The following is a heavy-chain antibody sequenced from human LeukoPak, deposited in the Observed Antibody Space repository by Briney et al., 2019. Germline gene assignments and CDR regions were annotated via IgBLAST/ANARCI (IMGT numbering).Heavy chain of an antibody. CDR1: GFAFDTYS. V-gene: IGHV3-21*01. D-gene: IGHD2-2*01. J-gene: IGHJ5*02. Sequence: PGGSLSLSCAASGFAFDTYSMTWVRQAPGKGLEWVSSISSWSSFIYSADSVTGRFTISRDNAKNSLYLQMNSLRAEDTAVYYCARAGSTNSWFDPWGQGTLVIVSS. CDR2: ISSWSSFI. CDR3: ARAGSTNSWFDP.